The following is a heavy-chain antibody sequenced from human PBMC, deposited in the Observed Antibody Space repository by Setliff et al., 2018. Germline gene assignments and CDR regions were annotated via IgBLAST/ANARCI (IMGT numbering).Heavy chain of an antibody. Sequence: SETLSLTCSVSGGSITSDYWSWIRQPPGKGLEWIGYMYNSGSTNYNPSLKSRVTISVDRSKNQFSLKLTSVTAADTAVYYCTRGDTSTFWDWGQGTLVTVSS. V-gene: IGHV4-59*01. CDR1: GGSITSDY. D-gene: IGHD5-18*01. J-gene: IGHJ4*02. CDR2: MYNSGST. CDR3: TRGDTSTFWD.